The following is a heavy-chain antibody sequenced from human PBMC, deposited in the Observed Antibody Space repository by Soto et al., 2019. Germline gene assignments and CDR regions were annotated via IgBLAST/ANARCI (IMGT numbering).Heavy chain of an antibody. CDR2: IDTSGST. CDR3: ASLLGVRGVHYYYGLDV. D-gene: IGHD3-10*01. CDR1: GLTVSQNY. Sequence: PGGSLRLSCAASGLTVSQNYMSWVRQAPGKGLEWLSLIDTSGSTYYADSVRGRFTISRDNSKNTLYLQLNTLRVDDTAVYYCASLLGVRGVHYYYGLDVWGQGTAVTVSS. J-gene: IGHJ6*02. V-gene: IGHV3-53*01.